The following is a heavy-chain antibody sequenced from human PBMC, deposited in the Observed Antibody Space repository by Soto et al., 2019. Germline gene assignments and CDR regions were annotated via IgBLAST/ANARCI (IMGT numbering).Heavy chain of an antibody. CDR1: GFTFSSYS. V-gene: IGHV3-21*01. D-gene: IGHD6-6*01. J-gene: IGHJ4*02. Sequence: GGSLRLSCAASGFTFSSYSMNWVRQAPGKGLEWVSSISSSSSYIYYADSVKGRFTISRDNAKNSLYLQMNSLRAEDTAVYYCARSFLERYSSSYYFDYWGQGTLVTVSS. CDR3: ARSFLERYSSSYYFDY. CDR2: ISSSSSYI.